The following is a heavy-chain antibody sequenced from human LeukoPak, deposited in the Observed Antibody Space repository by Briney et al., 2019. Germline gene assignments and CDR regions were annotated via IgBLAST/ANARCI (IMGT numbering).Heavy chain of an antibody. Sequence: SETLSLTCTVSGGSISSSSYYWGWIHQPPGKGLEWIGSIYYSGSTYYNPSLKSRVTISVDTSKNQFSLKLSSVTAADTAVYYCARDPIESGVVTATGRYYYYYGMDVWGQGTTVTVSS. CDR1: GGSISSSSYY. V-gene: IGHV4-39*07. J-gene: IGHJ6*02. D-gene: IGHD2-21*02. CDR2: IYYSGST. CDR3: ARDPIESGVVTATGRYYYYYGMDV.